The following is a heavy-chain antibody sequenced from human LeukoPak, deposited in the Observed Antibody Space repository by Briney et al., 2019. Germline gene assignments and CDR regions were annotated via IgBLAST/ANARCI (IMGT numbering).Heavy chain of an antibody. Sequence: NSSETLSLTCTVSGGSFSSTSYYRGWIRQPPGKVLDWIGSIYYSGTTYYNPSLKSRVTISVDTSKNQFSPKLNSVTAADTAVYYCARSIWFGELTGAFDIWGQGTMVTVSS. CDR3: ARSIWFGELTGAFDI. J-gene: IGHJ3*02. D-gene: IGHD3-10*01. CDR2: IYYSGTT. V-gene: IGHV4-39*07. CDR1: GGSFSSTSYY.